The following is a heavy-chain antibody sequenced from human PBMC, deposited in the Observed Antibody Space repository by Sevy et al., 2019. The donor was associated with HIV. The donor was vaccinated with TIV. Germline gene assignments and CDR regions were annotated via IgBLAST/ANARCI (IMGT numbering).Heavy chain of an antibody. CDR3: ARAGGWFGELSTDDYYYYYMDV. J-gene: IGHJ6*03. D-gene: IGHD3-10*01. Sequence: SETLSLTCTVSGGSVSSGSYYWSWIRQPPGKGLEWIGYIYYSGSTNYNPSLKSRVTISVDTSKNQFSLKLSSVTAADTAVDYCARAGGWFGELSTDDYYYYYMDVWGKGTTVTVSS. V-gene: IGHV4-61*01. CDR2: IYYSGST. CDR1: GGSVSSGSYY.